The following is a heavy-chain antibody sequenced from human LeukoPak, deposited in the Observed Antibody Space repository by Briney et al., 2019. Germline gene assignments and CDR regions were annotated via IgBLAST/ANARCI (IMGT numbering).Heavy chain of an antibody. CDR1: GFTVSSGY. Sequence: GGSLRLSCAASGFTVSSGYMSWVRQAPGKGLEWVSTIYSGGSTYYADSVKGRFTVSRDNSKNTLYPQMNSLRAEDTAVYYCARDPGLPNGMDVWGQGTTVTVSS. J-gene: IGHJ6*02. CDR3: ARDPGLPNGMDV. V-gene: IGHV3-66*01. CDR2: IYSGGST.